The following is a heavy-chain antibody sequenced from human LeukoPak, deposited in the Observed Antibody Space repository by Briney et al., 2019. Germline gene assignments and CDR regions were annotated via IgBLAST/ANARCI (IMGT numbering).Heavy chain of an antibody. CDR1: GFTFSSYA. CDR2: ISYDGSNK. V-gene: IGHV3-30-3*01. J-gene: IGHJ4*02. CDR3: ARDPYGDYYFDF. Sequence: PGGSLRLSCAAAGFTFSSYAMHWVRQAPGKGLEWVAVISYDGSNKYYADPVKGRFTISRDNSKNTLHLQMNSLRAEDTAVYYCARDPYGDYYFDFWGQGTLVTVSS. D-gene: IGHD4-17*01.